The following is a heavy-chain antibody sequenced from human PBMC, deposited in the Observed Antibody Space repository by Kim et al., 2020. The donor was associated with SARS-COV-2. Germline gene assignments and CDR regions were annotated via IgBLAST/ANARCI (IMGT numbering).Heavy chain of an antibody. Sequence: SETLSLTCTVSGGSISSYYWSWIRQPPGKGLEWIGYIYYSGSTNYNPSLKSRVTISVDTSKNQFSLKLSSVTAADTAVYYCARAPGKYCSSTSCYDRYYYYYGMDVWGQGTTVTVSS. V-gene: IGHV4-59*01. CDR3: ARAPGKYCSSTSCYDRYYYYYGMDV. J-gene: IGHJ6*02. D-gene: IGHD2-2*01. CDR2: IYYSGST. CDR1: GGSISSYY.